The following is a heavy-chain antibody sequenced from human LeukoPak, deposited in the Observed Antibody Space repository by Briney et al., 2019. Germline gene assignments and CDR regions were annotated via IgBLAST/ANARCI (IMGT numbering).Heavy chain of an antibody. CDR3: AREKFDSGIHTTPDY. V-gene: IGHV3-33*01. D-gene: IGHD1-26*01. Sequence: PGGSLRLSCAASRFTFSNYGMHWVSQAPGKGLEWVTVIWFDGSHQHYADSVRGRFTVSRDNSRNTLYLQMNSLRAEDTAVYYCAREKFDSGIHTTPDYWGQGTLVTVSS. CDR2: IWFDGSHQ. CDR1: RFTFSNYG. J-gene: IGHJ4*02.